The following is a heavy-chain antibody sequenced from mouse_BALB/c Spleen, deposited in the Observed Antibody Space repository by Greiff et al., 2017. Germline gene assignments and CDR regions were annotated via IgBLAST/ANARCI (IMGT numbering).Heavy chain of an antibody. V-gene: IGHV1S56*01. J-gene: IGHJ2*01. CDR3: ARTDRYENFDY. CDR1: GYSFTSDD. CDR2: IFHGDGST. D-gene: IGHD1-1*01. Sequence: QVQLKESGPELVKPGDLVKISCKVSGYSFTSDDINWVKQRPGQGLQWSGWIFHGDGSTKYNEKFKDKTTLTADKSSSTAYMQFSSLTSENSAVYYCARTDRYENFDYWGQGTTLTVSS.